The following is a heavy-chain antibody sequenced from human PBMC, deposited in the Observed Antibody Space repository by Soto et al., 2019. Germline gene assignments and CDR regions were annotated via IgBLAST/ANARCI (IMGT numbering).Heavy chain of an antibody. CDR3: ARDPPYYYDSSGDY. CDR1: GGSTSSYY. CDR2: IYYSGST. J-gene: IGHJ4*02. V-gene: IGHV4-59*01. Sequence: PSETLSLTCSVSGGSTSSYYWSWIRQPPGKGLEWIGYIYYSGSTDYSPSLKSRVTMSIDTSQNQVSLKLTSVTTADTAVYYCARDPPYYYDSSGDYWGQGTLVTVSS. D-gene: IGHD3-22*01.